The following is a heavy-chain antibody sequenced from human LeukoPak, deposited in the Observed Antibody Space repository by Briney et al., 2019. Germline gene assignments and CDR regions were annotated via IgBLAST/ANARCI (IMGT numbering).Heavy chain of an antibody. CDR2: IKQDGGEK. V-gene: IGHV3-7*01. D-gene: IGHD6-13*01. Sequence: GGSLILSCAVSGFTFSRYWMNWVRQAPGKGLEWVASIKQDGGEKSYVDSVKGRFTISRDNAKNSLYLQMSSLRAEDTAVYYYARDGTAAGLYFDLWGQGTLVTVSS. CDR1: GFTFSRYW. CDR3: ARDGTAAGLYFDL. J-gene: IGHJ4*01.